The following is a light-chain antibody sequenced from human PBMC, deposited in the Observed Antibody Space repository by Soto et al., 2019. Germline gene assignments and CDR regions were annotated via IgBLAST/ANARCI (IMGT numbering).Light chain of an antibody. CDR2: SNN. Sequence: QAVVTQPPSASGTPGQRVTISCSGSSSNIGSNYVYWYQQLPGTAPKLLIYSNNQRPSGVPDRFSGSKSGTSASLAISGLRSEDEADYYCAAWDDSLRGVVFGGGTKLTVL. CDR1: SSNIGSNY. V-gene: IGLV1-47*02. CDR3: AAWDDSLRGVV. J-gene: IGLJ2*01.